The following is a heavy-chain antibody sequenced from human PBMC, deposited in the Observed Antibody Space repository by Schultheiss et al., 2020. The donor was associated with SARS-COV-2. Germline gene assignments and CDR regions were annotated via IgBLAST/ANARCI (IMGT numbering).Heavy chain of an antibody. J-gene: IGHJ4*02. D-gene: IGHD2/OR15-2a*01. CDR2: IYYSGST. V-gene: IGHV4-31*03. Sequence: SETLSLTCTVSGGSISSGGYYWSWIRQHPGKGLEWIGYIYYSGSTYYYPSLKSRVTISVDTSKNQFSLKLSSVTAADTAVYYCVKEEGHGPNNFDYWGQGTLVTVSS. CDR3: VKEEGHGPNNFDY. CDR1: GGSISSGGYY.